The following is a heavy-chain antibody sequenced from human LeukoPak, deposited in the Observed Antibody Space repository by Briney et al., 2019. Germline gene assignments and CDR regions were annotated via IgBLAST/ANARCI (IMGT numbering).Heavy chain of an antibody. V-gene: IGHV4-59*01. CDR2: VFRTGHT. J-gene: IGHJ4*02. CDR3: ARHIFGHLFDT. D-gene: IGHD3-3*02. CDR1: GDSISPYY. Sequence: SETLSLTCNVSGDSISPYYWSWIRRPPGKGLEWVGYVFRTGHTNYNPSLRSRVTISLDTSKNQFSLKLSSVTAADTAVYYCARHIFGHLFDTWGQGTLVTVFS.